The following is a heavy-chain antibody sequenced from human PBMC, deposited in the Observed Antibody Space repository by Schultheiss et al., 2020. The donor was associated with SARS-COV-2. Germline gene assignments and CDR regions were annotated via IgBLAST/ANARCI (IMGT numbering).Heavy chain of an antibody. CDR3: ARGPEGGDY. V-gene: IGHV4-34*01. CDR1: GGSFSGYY. J-gene: IGHJ4*02. D-gene: IGHD3-16*01. CDR2: INHSGST. Sequence: SETLSLTCVVYGGSFSGYYWSWIRQPPGKGLEWIGEINHSGSTNYNPSLKSRVTISVDTSKNQFSLKVNSVTAADTAVYYCARGPEGGDYWGQGTLVTVSS.